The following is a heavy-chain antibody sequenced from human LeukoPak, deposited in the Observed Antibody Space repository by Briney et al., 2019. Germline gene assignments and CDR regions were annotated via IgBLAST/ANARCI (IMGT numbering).Heavy chain of an antibody. Sequence: SQTLSLTCTVSGGSISSGSYYWSWIRQPAGKGLEWIGRIYTSGGTNYNPSLKSRVTISVDTSKNQFSLKLSSVTAADTAVYYCARAHDYGKVFDYWGQGTLVTVSP. J-gene: IGHJ4*02. CDR2: IYTSGGT. D-gene: IGHD4-17*01. CDR1: GGSISSGSYY. V-gene: IGHV4-61*02. CDR3: ARAHDYGKVFDY.